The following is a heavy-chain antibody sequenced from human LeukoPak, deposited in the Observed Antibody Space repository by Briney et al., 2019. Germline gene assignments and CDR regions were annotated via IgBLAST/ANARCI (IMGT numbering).Heavy chain of an antibody. CDR1: GLASRIGS. Sequence: GGSLSLLRVVCGLASRIGSLRCGPLTPGQGLEWIGRIRSKNEGGTADYAAPVKGRFPISRDDSKKTLYLEMRRLQTEDTVAYYCTTDDEHITSGTFWFDPCGPGALVTVSS. CDR3: TTDDEHITSGTFWFDP. V-gene: IGHV3-15*01. D-gene: IGHD1-14*01. J-gene: IGHJ5*02. CDR2: IRSKNEGGTA.